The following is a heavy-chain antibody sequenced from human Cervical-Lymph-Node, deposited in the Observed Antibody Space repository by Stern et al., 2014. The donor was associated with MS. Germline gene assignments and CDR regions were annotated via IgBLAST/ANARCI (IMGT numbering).Heavy chain of an antibody. CDR3: ARHVQGFDY. J-gene: IGHJ4*02. V-gene: IGHV5-51*01. CDR2: INPYDSDT. Sequence: VQLVQSGAEVKKPGGSLKISCKLSGYSFTIYYIAWVRQMPGKGLEWMGVINPYDSDTTYSPSFQGQVTISADKSITTAYLQWSSLRASDTAMYYCARHVQGFDYWGQGTLVTVSS. CDR1: GYSFTIYY.